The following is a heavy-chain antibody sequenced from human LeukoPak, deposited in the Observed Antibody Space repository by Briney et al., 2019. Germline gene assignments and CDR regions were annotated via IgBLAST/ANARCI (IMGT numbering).Heavy chain of an antibody. CDR3: ARGLRDCTSTSCFTYWYFDL. CDR1: GFTFSAYA. V-gene: IGHV3-64*01. Sequence: GGSLRLSCAASGFTFSAYAIHWVRQAPGKGLEYVSGLNSNGGSTYYATSVKDRFTISRDTSKNTLYHRMGSLRAEDMAVYYCARGLRDCTSTSCFTYWYFDLWGRGTLVTVSS. D-gene: IGHD2-2*02. J-gene: IGHJ2*01. CDR2: LNSNGGST.